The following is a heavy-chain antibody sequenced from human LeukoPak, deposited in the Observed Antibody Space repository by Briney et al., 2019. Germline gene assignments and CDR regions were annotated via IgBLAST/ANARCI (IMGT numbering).Heavy chain of an antibody. CDR2: ISGSGGST. J-gene: IGHJ3*02. D-gene: IGHD1-1*01. CDR3: ARVDSAVLDAFDI. V-gene: IGHV3-23*01. CDR1: GFTFSSYA. Sequence: GGSLRLSCAASGFTFSSYAMSWVRQAPGKGLEWVSAISGSGGSTYYADSVKGRFTISRDNSKNTLYLQMNSLRAEDTAVYYCARVDSAVLDAFDIWGQGTMVTVSS.